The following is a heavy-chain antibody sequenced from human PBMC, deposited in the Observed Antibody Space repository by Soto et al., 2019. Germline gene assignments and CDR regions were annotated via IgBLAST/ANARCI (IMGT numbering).Heavy chain of an antibody. CDR2: IVVGSGNT. J-gene: IGHJ6*02. Sequence: SVKVSCKASGFTFTSSAVQWVRQARGQRLEWIGWIVVGSGNTNYAQKFQERVTITRDMSTSTAYMELSSLRSEDTAVYYCAADREGDTAMGYYYYCMDVSGQGTIVTVSS. V-gene: IGHV1-58*01. CDR1: GFTFTSSA. CDR3: AADREGDTAMGYYYYCMDV. D-gene: IGHD5-18*01.